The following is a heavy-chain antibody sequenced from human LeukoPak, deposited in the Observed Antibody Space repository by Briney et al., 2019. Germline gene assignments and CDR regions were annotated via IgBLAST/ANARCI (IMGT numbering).Heavy chain of an antibody. CDR3: VKDTDYLFDY. CDR2: ISWNSGSV. Sequence: GRSLSLSCAASGFTFDEHAMHWVRQAPGKGLEWVSGISWNSGSVGYSDSVKGRFTISRDNAKKSLYLQMNSLRADDTALYYCVKDTDYLFDYWGQGTLVTVSS. D-gene: IGHD4-11*01. V-gene: IGHV3-9*01. J-gene: IGHJ4*02. CDR1: GFTFDEHA.